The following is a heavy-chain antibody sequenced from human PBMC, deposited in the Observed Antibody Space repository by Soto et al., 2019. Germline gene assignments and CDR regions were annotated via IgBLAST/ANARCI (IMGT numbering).Heavy chain of an antibody. CDR1: GFTFSSYG. CDR2: ISYDGSNK. V-gene: IGHV3-30*18. CDR3: AKVDYSGSYFDY. D-gene: IGHD1-26*01. Sequence: QVQLVESGGGVVQPGRSLRLSCAASGFTFSSYGMHWVRQAPGKGLEWVAVISYDGSNKYYADSVKGRFTIPRDNSKNTLYLQMNSLRAEDTAVYYCAKVDYSGSYFDYLGQGTLVTVST. J-gene: IGHJ4*02.